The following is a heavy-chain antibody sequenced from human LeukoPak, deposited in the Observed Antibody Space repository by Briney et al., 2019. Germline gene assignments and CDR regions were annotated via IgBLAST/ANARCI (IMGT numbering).Heavy chain of an antibody. D-gene: IGHD6-19*01. V-gene: IGHV3-9*01. J-gene: IGHJ6*02. Sequence: PGRSLRLSCAASGFTFDDYAMHWVRQAPGKGLEWVSGISWNSGSIGYADSVKGRFTISRDNSKNTLYLQMNSLRAEDTAVYYCARDKYSSGPTSYYYYGMDVWGQGTTVTVSS. CDR2: ISWNSGSI. CDR1: GFTFDDYA. CDR3: ARDKYSSGPTSYYYYGMDV.